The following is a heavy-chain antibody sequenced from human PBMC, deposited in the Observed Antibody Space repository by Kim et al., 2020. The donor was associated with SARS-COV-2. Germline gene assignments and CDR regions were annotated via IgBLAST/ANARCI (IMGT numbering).Heavy chain of an antibody. CDR3: AHSGVGCSSTSCYDGYYYYYGMDV. V-gene: IGHV2-5*02. J-gene: IGHJ6*02. D-gene: IGHD2-2*01. Sequence: SGPTLVKPTQTLTLTCTFSGFSLSTSGVGVGWIRQPPGKALEWLALIYWDDDKRYSPSLKSRLTITKDTSKNQVVLTMTNMDPVDTATYYCAHSGVGCSSTSCYDGYYYYYGMDVWGQGTTVTVSS. CDR2: IYWDDDK. CDR1: GFSLSTSGVG.